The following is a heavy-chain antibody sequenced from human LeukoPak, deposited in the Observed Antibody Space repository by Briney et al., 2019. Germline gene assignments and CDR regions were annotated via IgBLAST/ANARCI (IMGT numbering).Heavy chain of an antibody. J-gene: IGHJ4*02. V-gene: IGHV3-23*01. Sequence: GGSLRLSCAASGFTFSSYGMSWVRQAPGKGLEWVSAISGSGGSTYYADSVKGRFTISRDNSKNTLYLQMNSLRAEDTAVYYCAKDGVLRYFDWLWDPVHFDYWGQGTLVTVSS. CDR3: AKDGVLRYFDWLWDPVHFDY. CDR2: ISGSGGST. CDR1: GFTFSSYG. D-gene: IGHD3-9*01.